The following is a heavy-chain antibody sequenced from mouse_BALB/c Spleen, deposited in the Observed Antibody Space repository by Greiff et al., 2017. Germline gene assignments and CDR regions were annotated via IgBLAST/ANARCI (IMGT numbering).Heavy chain of an antibody. Sequence: EVQRVESGGGLVQPGGSLKLSCAASGFTFSSYTMSWVRQTPEKRLEWVAYISNGGGSTYYPDTVKGRFTISRDNAKNTLYLQMSSLKSEDTAMYYCARPLITTDAMDYWGQGTSVTVSS. CDR2: ISNGGGST. CDR1: GFTFSSYT. J-gene: IGHJ4*01. CDR3: ARPLITTDAMDY. D-gene: IGHD2-4*01. V-gene: IGHV5-12-2*01.